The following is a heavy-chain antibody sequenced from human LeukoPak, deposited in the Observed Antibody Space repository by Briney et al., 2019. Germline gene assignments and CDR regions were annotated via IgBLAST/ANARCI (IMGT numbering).Heavy chain of an antibody. D-gene: IGHD1-26*01. Sequence: PGGSLRLTCAASGFTFSSYSMNWVRQAPGKGLEWVSSISSSSSYIQYEDTMIDRFNTSRDHAKNSLYLQMNSLRAEDTAVYYCARGLGYSGSSFDYWGQGTLVTVSS. CDR2: ISSSSSYI. CDR3: ARGLGYSGSSFDY. J-gene: IGHJ4*02. V-gene: IGHV3-21*01. CDR1: GFTFSSYS.